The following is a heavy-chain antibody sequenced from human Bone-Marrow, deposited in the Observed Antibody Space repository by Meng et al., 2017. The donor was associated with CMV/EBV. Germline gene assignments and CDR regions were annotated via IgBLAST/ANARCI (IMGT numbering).Heavy chain of an antibody. Sequence: ASVKVSCKASGYTFTSYGISWVRQAPGQGLEWMGWISAYNGNTNYAQKLQGRVTMTTDTSTSTAYMELRSLRSDDTAVYYCAREWFPVGATVAFDIWGQGTMVTVSS. CDR3: AREWFPVGATVAFDI. D-gene: IGHD1-26*01. CDR2: ISAYNGNT. CDR1: GYTFTSYG. V-gene: IGHV1-18*01. J-gene: IGHJ3*02.